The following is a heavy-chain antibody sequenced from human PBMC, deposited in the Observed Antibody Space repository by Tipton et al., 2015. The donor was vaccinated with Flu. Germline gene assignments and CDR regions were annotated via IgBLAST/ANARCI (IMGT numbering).Heavy chain of an antibody. CDR1: GFTFSNYW. CDR2: ISQDGNYK. D-gene: IGHD2-21*01. Sequence: GSLRLSCAASGFTFSNYWMSWIRQAPRKGLEWVAHISQDGNYKYYVDSVKGRFTISRDNAKKSLSLQMNSLRAEDTAVYYCARQIGGGDCYWGQGTLVTVSS. J-gene: IGHJ4*02. V-gene: IGHV3-7*03. CDR3: ARQIGGGDCY.